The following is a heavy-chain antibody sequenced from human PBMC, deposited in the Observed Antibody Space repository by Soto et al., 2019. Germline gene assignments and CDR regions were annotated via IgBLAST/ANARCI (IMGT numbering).Heavy chain of an antibody. CDR3: ARGICLGPSGYYLDF. CDR2: RYDDAST. V-gene: IGHV4-39*01. J-gene: IGHJ4*02. D-gene: IGHD3-22*01. Sequence: QLQLQESGPGLVKPSETLSLSCSVSGDSIRNRNYYWAWIRQPPGKGLEWIVSRYDDASTFYNPSFKRRVTISTDTSNKQLSLKVTSVTAADTAVYYCARGICLGPSGYYLDFWRQGTLVTVSS. CDR1: GDSIRNRNYY.